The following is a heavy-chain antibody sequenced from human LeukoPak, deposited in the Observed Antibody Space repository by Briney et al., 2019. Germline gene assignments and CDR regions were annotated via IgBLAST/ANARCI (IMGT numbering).Heavy chain of an antibody. CDR1: GFTFSSYE. V-gene: IGHV3-48*03. CDR3: ARDSLWFGELLPYDY. J-gene: IGHJ4*02. Sequence: GGSLRLSCAASGFTFSSYEMNWVRQAPGKGLEWVSYISSSGSTIYYADSVKGRFTISRDNAKNSLYLQMNGLRAEDTAVYYCARDSLWFGELLPYDYWGQGTLVTVSS. CDR2: ISSSGSTI. D-gene: IGHD3-10*01.